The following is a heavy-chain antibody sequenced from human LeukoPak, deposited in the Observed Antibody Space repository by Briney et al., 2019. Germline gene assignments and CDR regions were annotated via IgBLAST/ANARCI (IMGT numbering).Heavy chain of an antibody. CDR3: AKQSWNYHDY. CDR2: ISGNGGST. D-gene: IGHD5-12*01. CDR1: GFTFSSYT. Sequence: GGSLRLSCAASGFTFSSYTMSWVRQAPGKGLEWVSAISGNGGSTYYADSVKGWFPISRDKSKNTRYLKRNSLRAEDTSVYYCAKQSWNYHDYWGQGTLVIVSS. V-gene: IGHV3-23*01. J-gene: IGHJ4*02.